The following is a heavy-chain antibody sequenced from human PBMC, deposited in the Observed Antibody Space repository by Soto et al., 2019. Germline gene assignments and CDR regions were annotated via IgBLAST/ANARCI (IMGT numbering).Heavy chain of an antibody. Sequence: PSETLSLTCAVYGGSFSGYYWSWIRQPPGKGLEWIGEINHSGSTNYNPSLKSRVTISVDTSKNQFSLKLSSVTAADTAVYYCARDTRSYYYGMDVWGQGTTVTVSS. V-gene: IGHV4-34*01. CDR3: ARDTRSYYYGMDV. CDR1: GGSFSGYY. J-gene: IGHJ6*02. CDR2: INHSGST.